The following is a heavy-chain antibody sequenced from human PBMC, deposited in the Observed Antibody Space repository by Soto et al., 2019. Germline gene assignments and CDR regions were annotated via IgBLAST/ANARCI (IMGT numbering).Heavy chain of an antibody. CDR3: ARGGLRDFDN. D-gene: IGHD3-10*01. Sequence: SQTLSLTCVISGDSVSSNTAAWNWIRSSPSRDLEWLGRTYYKPKWLSDYAESEKGRISIIPDTSANQFSLQLNSVTPEDSAVYYCARGGLRDFDNWGKGTLVAVSS. J-gene: IGHJ4*02. CDR1: GDSVSSNTAA. CDR2: TYYKPKWLS. V-gene: IGHV6-1*01.